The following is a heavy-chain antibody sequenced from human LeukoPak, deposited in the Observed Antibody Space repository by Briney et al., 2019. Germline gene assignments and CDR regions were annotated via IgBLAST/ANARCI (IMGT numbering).Heavy chain of an antibody. V-gene: IGHV4-31*03. CDR3: ARAKIDGYSRAEY. Sequence: SETLSLTCTVSGGSISSGGHYWSWTRLHAGKGLEWIGYIYYTGITYYNPPQKTRVTFSVDMYNNQFSLKRNSVDAGDRAVFYCARAKIDGYSRAEYWGQGTLVTVSP. CDR2: IYYTGIT. D-gene: IGHD5-24*01. J-gene: IGHJ4*02. CDR1: GGSISSGGHY.